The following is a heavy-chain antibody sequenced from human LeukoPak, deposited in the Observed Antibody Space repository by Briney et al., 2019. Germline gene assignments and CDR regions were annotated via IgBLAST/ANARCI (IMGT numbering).Heavy chain of an antibody. V-gene: IGHV4-39*01. D-gene: IGHD3-3*02. Sequence: SQTLSLTCTVSGGSISSSSYYWGWIRQPPGKGLEWIGTIHYSGRTYYNPSLESRVTISVDTSKNQFSLKLTSVTAAHTTVYYWARLDSLHFISLWGQGTLVTVSS. CDR3: ARLDSLHFISL. J-gene: IGHJ1*01. CDR2: IHYSGRT. CDR1: GGSISSSSYY.